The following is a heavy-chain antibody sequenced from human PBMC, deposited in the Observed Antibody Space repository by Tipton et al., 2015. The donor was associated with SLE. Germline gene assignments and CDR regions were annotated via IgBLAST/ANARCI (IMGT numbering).Heavy chain of an antibody. D-gene: IGHD2-2*01. V-gene: IGHV4-59*01. CDR3: ARGYQLPLGPYYYYYMDV. Sequence: TLSLTCGVYGGSFSGYYWSWIRQPPGKGLEWIGYIYYSGSTNYNPSLKSRVTISVDTSKNQFSLKLSSVTAADTAVYYCARGYQLPLGPYYYYYMDVWGKGTTVTVSS. CDR1: GGSFSGYY. J-gene: IGHJ6*03. CDR2: IYYSGST.